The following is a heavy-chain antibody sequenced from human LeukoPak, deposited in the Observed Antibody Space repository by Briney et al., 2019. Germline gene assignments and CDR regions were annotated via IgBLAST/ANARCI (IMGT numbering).Heavy chain of an antibody. CDR3: AREGVGIAVAGLFDY. Sequence: GGSLRLSCAASGFTFSSYGMHWVRQAPGKGLEWVAVISYDGSNKYYADSVKGRFTISRDNSKNTLYLQMNSLRAEDTAVYYCAREGVGIAVAGLFDYWGQGTLVTVSS. D-gene: IGHD6-19*01. CDR1: GFTFSSYG. J-gene: IGHJ4*02. V-gene: IGHV3-30*03. CDR2: ISYDGSNK.